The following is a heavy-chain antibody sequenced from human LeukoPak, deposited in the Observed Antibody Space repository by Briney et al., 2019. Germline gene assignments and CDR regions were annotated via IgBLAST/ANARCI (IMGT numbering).Heavy chain of an antibody. D-gene: IGHD2-15*01. CDR1: GFTFSNYG. CDR3: ARDCSSSAFDI. J-gene: IGHJ3*02. V-gene: IGHV3-30*03. CDR2: ISYDGRSNK. Sequence: GGSLRLSCAASGFTFSNYGLHWVRQAPGKGLEWVALISYDGRSNKYYADSVKGRFTISRDNSKNTLSLQMNSLRAEDTAVYYCARDCSSSAFDIWGQGTMVTVSS.